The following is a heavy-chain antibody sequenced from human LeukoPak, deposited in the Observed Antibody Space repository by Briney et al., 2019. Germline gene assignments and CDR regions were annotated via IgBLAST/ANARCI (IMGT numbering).Heavy chain of an antibody. CDR3: ARDPARWAGNPFDY. CDR2: ISAYNGHT. CDR1: GYTFTTYG. D-gene: IGHD1-1*01. Sequence: GASVKVSCKASGYTFTTYGITWVRQAPGQGLEWMGWISAYNGHTNYAQKLQGRVTMTTDTSTSTAYMELRSLRSDDTAVYYCARDPARWAGNPFDYWGQGTLVTVSS. V-gene: IGHV1-18*01. J-gene: IGHJ4*02.